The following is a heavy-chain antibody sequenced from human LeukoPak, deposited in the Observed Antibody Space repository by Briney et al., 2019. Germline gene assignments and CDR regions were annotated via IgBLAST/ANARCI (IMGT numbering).Heavy chain of an antibody. V-gene: IGHV3-74*01. D-gene: IGHD3-10*01. Sequence: GGSLRLSCATSGFTLSSFWMHWVRQPPGKGLVWVSRINSDATNTNYADSVKGRFTTSRDNTKNTVYLQMNSLGAEDTAVYYCARGGWGSSVHFHTWGQGALVTVSS. CDR2: INSDATNT. CDR3: ARGGWGSSVHFHT. CDR1: GFTLSSFW. J-gene: IGHJ4*02.